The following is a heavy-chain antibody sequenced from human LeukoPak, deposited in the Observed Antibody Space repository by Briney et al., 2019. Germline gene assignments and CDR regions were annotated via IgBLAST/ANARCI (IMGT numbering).Heavy chain of an antibody. CDR3: ARPNGWSYYMDV. CDR2: ISSSSSYI. V-gene: IGHV3-21*01. J-gene: IGHJ6*03. CDR1: GFTFSSYS. Sequence: GGSLRLSCAASGFTFSSYSMNWVRQAPGKGLEWVSSISSSSSYIYYADSVKGRFTISRDNAKNSLYLQMNSLRAEDTAVYYCARPNGWSYYMDVWGKGTTVTVSS. D-gene: IGHD2-15*01.